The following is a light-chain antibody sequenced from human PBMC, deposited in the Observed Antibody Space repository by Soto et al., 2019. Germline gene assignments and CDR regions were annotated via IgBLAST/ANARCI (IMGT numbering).Light chain of an antibody. CDR1: QSVSSSY. CDR3: QQYGSSLFT. CDR2: GAS. V-gene: IGKV3-20*01. Sequence: EIVLTQSPGTLSLSPGERATLSCRASQSVSSSYLAWYQQKPGQAPRLLIYGASSRATGIPDRFSGSGSGTDFTLTISRLEPEDFAVYYCQQYGSSLFTFGPGTKVIS. J-gene: IGKJ3*01.